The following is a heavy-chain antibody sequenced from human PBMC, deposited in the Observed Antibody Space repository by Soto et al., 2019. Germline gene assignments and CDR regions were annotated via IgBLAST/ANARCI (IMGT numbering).Heavy chain of an antibody. CDR3: ARSLSSGWYYFDY. J-gene: IGHJ4*02. D-gene: IGHD6-19*01. Sequence: EVQLVESGGGVVQPGGSLRLSCAASDFTFSNYWMYWVRQAPGKGLVWVSRIKSDGSSTSYADSVEGRFTISRDNAKNTLYLQRNSLRGEDTAVYYCARSLSSGWYYFDYWGQGALVTVSS. V-gene: IGHV3-74*01. CDR2: IKSDGSST. CDR1: DFTFSNYW.